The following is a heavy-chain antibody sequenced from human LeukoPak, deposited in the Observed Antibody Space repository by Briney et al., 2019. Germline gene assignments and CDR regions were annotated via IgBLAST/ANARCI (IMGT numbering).Heavy chain of an antibody. J-gene: IGHJ3*02. CDR1: GFTFSSYW. D-gene: IGHD2-2*01. CDR3: AREEGYCTSTSCHAGGHAFDI. CDR2: INSDGSST. V-gene: IGHV3-74*01. Sequence: GRSLRLSCAASGFTFSSYWMHWVRQAPGKGLVWVSRINSDGSSTSYADSVKGRFTISRDNAKNTLYLQMNTLRAEDTAVYYCAREEGYCTSTSCHAGGHAFDIWGQGTMVTVSP.